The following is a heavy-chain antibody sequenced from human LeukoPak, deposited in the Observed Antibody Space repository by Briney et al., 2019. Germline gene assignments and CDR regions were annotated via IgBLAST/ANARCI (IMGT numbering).Heavy chain of an antibody. V-gene: IGHV4-34*01. J-gene: IGHJ4*02. CDR2: INHSGST. Sequence: SETLSLTCAVYGGSFSGYYWSWIRQPPGKGLEWIGEINHSGSTNYNPSLKSRVTISVDTSKNQFSLKLSSVTAADTAVYYCARLQDCGGDCYAANFDYWGQGTLVTVSS. CDR1: GGSFSGYY. CDR3: ARLQDCGGDCYAANFDY. D-gene: IGHD2-21*02.